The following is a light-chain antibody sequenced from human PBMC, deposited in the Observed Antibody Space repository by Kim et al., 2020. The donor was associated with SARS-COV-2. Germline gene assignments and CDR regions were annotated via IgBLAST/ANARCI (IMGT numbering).Light chain of an antibody. J-gene: IGLJ2*01. CDR3: NSRDSNDNVV. CDR1: SLRSYY. CDR2: GKN. Sequence: VGCGQTVRITCQGDSLRSYYATGYQQNPGQAPVLVIYGKNNRPSGIPDRFSGSSSGNTASLTITGTQAGDEADYFCNSRDSNDNVVCGVGTKLTLL. V-gene: IGLV3-19*01.